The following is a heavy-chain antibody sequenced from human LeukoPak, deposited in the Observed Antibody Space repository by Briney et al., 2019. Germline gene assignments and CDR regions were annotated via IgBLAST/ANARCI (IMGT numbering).Heavy chain of an antibody. Sequence: GRSLRLSCAASGSTFSSYGMHWVRQAPGKGLEWVAVIWYDGSNKYYADSVKGRFTISRDNSKNTLYLQMNSLRAEDTAVYYCAKGPDPYSSSWLKYWGQGTLVTVSS. CDR1: GSTFSSYG. D-gene: IGHD6-13*01. V-gene: IGHV3-33*06. CDR3: AKGPDPYSSSWLKY. J-gene: IGHJ4*02. CDR2: IWYDGSNK.